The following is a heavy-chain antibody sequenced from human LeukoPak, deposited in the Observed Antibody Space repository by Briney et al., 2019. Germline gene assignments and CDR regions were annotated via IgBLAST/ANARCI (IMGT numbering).Heavy chain of an antibody. V-gene: IGHV4-4*02. D-gene: IGHD3-9*01. CDR1: GAFISSSNW. J-gene: IGHJ4*02. Sequence: PSETLPLTCAVSGAFISSSNWWSWVRQPPGKGLEWIGEIYHSGSTNYNPSLKSRVTISVDKSKNQFSLKLSSVTAADTAVYYCARVAYDILTGPAAPTLFDYWGQGTLVTVSS. CDR2: IYHSGST. CDR3: ARVAYDILTGPAAPTLFDY.